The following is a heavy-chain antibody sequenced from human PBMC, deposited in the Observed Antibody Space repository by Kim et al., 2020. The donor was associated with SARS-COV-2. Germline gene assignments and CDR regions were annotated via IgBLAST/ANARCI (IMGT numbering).Heavy chain of an antibody. CDR3: AKVGGITMVRGESVPPCA. Sequence: TGRFTISRDNSKNTLYLKMNSLRDEDTAVYYCAKVGGITMVRGESVPPCAWGQGTLVTVSS. V-gene: IGHV3-23*01. D-gene: IGHD3-10*01. J-gene: IGHJ5*02.